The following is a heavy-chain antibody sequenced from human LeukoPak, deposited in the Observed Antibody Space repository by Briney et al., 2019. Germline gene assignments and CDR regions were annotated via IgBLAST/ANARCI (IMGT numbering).Heavy chain of an antibody. CDR1: GXSISSYY. V-gene: IGHV4-59*01. Sequence: SETLSLTCTVSGXSISSYYWSWIRQPPGKGLEWIGYIYYSGSTNYNPSLKSRVTISVDTSKNQFSLKLSSVTAADTAVYYCARSSGSPFYYYGMDVWGQGTTVTVSS. CDR3: ARSSGSPFYYYGMDV. J-gene: IGHJ6*02. D-gene: IGHD3-10*01. CDR2: IYYSGST.